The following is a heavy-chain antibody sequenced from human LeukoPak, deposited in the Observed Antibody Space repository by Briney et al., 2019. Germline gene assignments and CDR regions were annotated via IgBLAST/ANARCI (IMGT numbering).Heavy chain of an antibody. Sequence: PGGSLRLSCAASRFTLSTYWMSWVRQAPGKGLEGVSSVCSSGRHMYYADSVKGRLTLARENSKNTLYLQMNSLRAEDTAGYYCVLYGDCESSDGFDIWGQGTMVTVSS. J-gene: IGHJ3*02. CDR2: VCSSGRHM. CDR1: RFTLSTYW. V-gene: IGHV3-23*01. D-gene: IGHD4-17*01. CDR3: VLYGDCESSDGFDI.